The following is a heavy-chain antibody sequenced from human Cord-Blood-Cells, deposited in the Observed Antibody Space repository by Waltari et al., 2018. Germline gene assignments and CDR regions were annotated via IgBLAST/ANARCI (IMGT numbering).Heavy chain of an antibody. V-gene: IGHV4-59*01. CDR3: ASLGCSSTSCYDY. CDR1: GGSISSYY. CDR2: IYYSGRT. D-gene: IGHD2-2*01. J-gene: IGHJ4*02. Sequence: QVQLQESGPGLVKPSETLSLTCTVSGGSISSYYWSWIRQPPGKGLEWLGYIYYSGRTNYTPPPKRRVTISVDTSKNQFSLTLSSVTAADTAVYYCASLGCSSTSCYDYWGQGTLVTVSS.